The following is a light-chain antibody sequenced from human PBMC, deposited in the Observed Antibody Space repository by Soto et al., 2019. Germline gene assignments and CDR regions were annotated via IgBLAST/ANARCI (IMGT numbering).Light chain of an antibody. CDR3: QQYGSTPRT. J-gene: IGKJ1*01. CDR1: QSVNSNF. Sequence: EIVLTQSPGTLSLSPGERATLSCRADQSVNSNFFAWLQQKPGQAPRLLIYGVSSRATGIPDRFSGSGSGTDFTLTISRLEPEDFAVYYCQQYGSTPRTFGQGTKVEIK. CDR2: GVS. V-gene: IGKV3-20*01.